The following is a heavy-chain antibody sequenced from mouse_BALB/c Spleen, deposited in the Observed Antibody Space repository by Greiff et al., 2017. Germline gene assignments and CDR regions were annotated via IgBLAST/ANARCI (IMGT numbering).Heavy chain of an antibody. CDR2: ISSGSSTI. Sequence: EVKLVESGGGLVQPGGSRKLSCAASGFTFSSFGMHWVRLAPEKGLEWVAYISSGSSTIYYADTVKGRFTISRDNPKNTLFLQMTSLRSEDTAMYYCARDDGYVAYWGQGTLVTVSA. V-gene: IGHV5-17*02. CDR3: ARDDGYVAY. J-gene: IGHJ3*01. CDR1: GFTFSSFG. D-gene: IGHD2-3*01.